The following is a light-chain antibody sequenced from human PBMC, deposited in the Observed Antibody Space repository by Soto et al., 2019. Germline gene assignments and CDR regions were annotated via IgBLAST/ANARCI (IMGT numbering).Light chain of an antibody. V-gene: IGKV3-15*01. CDR2: GAS. Sequence: EIVLTESPATLSLSPGERVSLSCVASRPVVRQYIAWYQQKPGQAPRLLIYGASTRATGIPARFSGSGSGTEFTLTISSLQSEDFAVYYCQQYNNWPRTFGQGTKVDIK. CDR1: RPVVRQ. CDR3: QQYNNWPRT. J-gene: IGKJ1*01.